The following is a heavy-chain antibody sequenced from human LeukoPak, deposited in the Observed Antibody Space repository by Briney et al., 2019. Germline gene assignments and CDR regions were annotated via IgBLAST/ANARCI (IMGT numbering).Heavy chain of an antibody. CDR2: IYYSGST. Sequence: PSETLSLTCTVSGGSICSSSYYWGWIRQPPGKGLEWIGSIYYSGSTYYNPSLKSRVTISVDTSKNQFSLKLSSVTAADTAVYYCARHPGLADYYYYYYMDVWGKGTTVTVSS. J-gene: IGHJ6*03. CDR1: GGSICSSSYY. CDR3: ARHPGLADYYYYYYMDV. D-gene: IGHD5-12*01. V-gene: IGHV4-39*01.